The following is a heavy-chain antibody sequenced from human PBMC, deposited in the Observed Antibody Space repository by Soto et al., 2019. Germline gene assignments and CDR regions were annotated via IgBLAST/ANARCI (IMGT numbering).Heavy chain of an antibody. J-gene: IGHJ4*02. CDR1: GFTFSSDW. CDR3: ARGPRGLYGNDY. V-gene: IGHV3-74*01. D-gene: IGHD2-8*01. Sequence: EVQLVESGGGLVQPGGSLRLYCAASGFTFSSDWMHWVRQAAGKGLVWVSRINMDGSSTNYADSVKGRFTISRDNAKNTLYLQMNSLRADDTAVYYCARGPRGLYGNDYWGQGALVTVSS. CDR2: INMDGSST.